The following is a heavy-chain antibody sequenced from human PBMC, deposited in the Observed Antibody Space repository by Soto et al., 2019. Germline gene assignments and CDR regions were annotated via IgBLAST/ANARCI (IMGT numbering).Heavy chain of an antibody. CDR1: GGSISSYY. CDR3: ARDQGALDV. CDR2: IYYSGST. D-gene: IGHD1-26*01. J-gene: IGHJ6*04. Sequence: PSETLSLTCTVSGGSISSYYWSWIRQPPGKGLEWIGYIYYSGSTNYNPSLKSRVTISVDTSKNQFSLKLSSVTAADTAVYYRARDQGALDVWGKGTTVTVSS. V-gene: IGHV4-59*01.